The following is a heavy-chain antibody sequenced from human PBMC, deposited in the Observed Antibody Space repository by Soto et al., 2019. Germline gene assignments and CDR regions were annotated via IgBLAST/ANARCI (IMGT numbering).Heavy chain of an antibody. Sequence: VQLVESGGGLVQPGGSLRLSCAASGFTFSNYWMTWVRQAPGKGLEWVANIKQDGSEKYYVDSVKGRFTISRDNAKNSLYLQMNSLRAEDTAVYYCATGHSSSWHYFDYWGQGTLVTVSS. D-gene: IGHD6-13*01. CDR1: GFTFSNYW. J-gene: IGHJ4*02. CDR2: IKQDGSEK. CDR3: ATGHSSSWHYFDY. V-gene: IGHV3-7*03.